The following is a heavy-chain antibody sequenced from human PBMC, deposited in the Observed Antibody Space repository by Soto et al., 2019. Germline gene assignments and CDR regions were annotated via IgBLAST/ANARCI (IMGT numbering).Heavy chain of an antibody. J-gene: IGHJ6*02. CDR1: GFPFSTYP. Sequence: GGSLRLPFSPSGFPFSTYPLYWARKPQGRGLGWASSITISSTRNIFYTPSVKGRFTIYRDNTTNILYLQMTNVPVEDTAVYVGAREAPISGAIRRMDIWGQGTTVTVSS. V-gene: IGHV3-21*01. CDR3: AREAPISGAIRRMDI. D-gene: IGHD3-3*01. CDR2: ITISSTRNI.